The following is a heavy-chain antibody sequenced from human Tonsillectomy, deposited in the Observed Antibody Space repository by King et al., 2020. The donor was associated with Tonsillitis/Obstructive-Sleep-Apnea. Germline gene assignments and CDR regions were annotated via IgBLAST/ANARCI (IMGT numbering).Heavy chain of an antibody. Sequence: VQLVESGGGLVKPGGSLRLSCAASGFTFSDYYMSWLRQAPGKGLEWVSYISSSSSYTNYADSVKGRFTISRDNAKNSLYLQMNSLRAEDTALYYCSRASPKQQYGSSTSCSRGWFDPWGQGTLVTVSS. J-gene: IGHJ5*02. D-gene: IGHD2-2*01. CDR3: SRASPKQQYGSSTSCSRGWFDP. V-gene: IGHV3-11*05. CDR2: ISSSSSYT. CDR1: GFTFSDYY.